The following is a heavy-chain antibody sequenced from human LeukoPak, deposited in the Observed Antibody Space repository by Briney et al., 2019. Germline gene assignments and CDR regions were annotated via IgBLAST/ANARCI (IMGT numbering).Heavy chain of an antibody. Sequence: PSGTLSLTCAVYGGSLSDYYWTWIRQPPGKGLEWIGEINHRGSTHYNPSLKSRVTISVDTSKKQFSLKLSPVTAADTAVYYCATYSTGFDIWGQGTVVTVSS. CDR2: INHRGST. CDR1: GGSLSDYY. V-gene: IGHV4-34*01. D-gene: IGHD6-19*01. CDR3: ATYSTGFDI. J-gene: IGHJ3*02.